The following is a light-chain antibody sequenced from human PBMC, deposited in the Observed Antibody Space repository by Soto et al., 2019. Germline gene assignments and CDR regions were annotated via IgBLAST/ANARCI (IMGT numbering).Light chain of an antibody. J-gene: IGLJ1*01. CDR1: SSNIGAGYD. Sequence: HSALTQPPSVSGAPGQRVTISCPGRSSNIGAGYDVHWYQQLPGTAPKLLIYGNSNRPSGVPDRFSGSKSGTSASLAITGLQAEDEADYYCQSYDSSLSAYVFGAGTKVTVL. CDR3: QSYDSSLSAYV. CDR2: GNS. V-gene: IGLV1-40*01.